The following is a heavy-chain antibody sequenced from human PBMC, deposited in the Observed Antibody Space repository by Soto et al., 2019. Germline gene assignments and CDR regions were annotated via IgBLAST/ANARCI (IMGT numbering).Heavy chain of an antibody. J-gene: IGHJ6*02. D-gene: IGHD6-6*01. V-gene: IGHV1-18*04. CDR1: GYTFTSYG. CDR3: ARGARERSAYYYYYYGMDV. CDR2: ISAYNGNT. Sequence: ASVKVSCKASGYTFTSYGISWVRQAPGQGLEWMGWISAYNGNTNYAQKLQGRVTMITDTSTSTAYMELRSLRSDDTAVYYCARGARERSAYYYYYYGMDVWGQGTTVTVS.